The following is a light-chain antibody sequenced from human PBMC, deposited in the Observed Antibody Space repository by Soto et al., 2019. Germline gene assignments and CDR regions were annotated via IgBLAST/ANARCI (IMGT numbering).Light chain of an antibody. J-gene: IGLJ2*01. V-gene: IGLV3-1*01. CDR2: QYS. CDR1: KLGDKY. CDR3: QAWDSSTVV. Sequence: SYELTQPPSVSVSPGQTASITCSGDKLGDKYACWYQQKPGQSPVLVIYQYSKRPSGIPERFSGSNSGNTATLTLSGTQAMDEADYYCQAWDSSTVVFGGGTKLTVL.